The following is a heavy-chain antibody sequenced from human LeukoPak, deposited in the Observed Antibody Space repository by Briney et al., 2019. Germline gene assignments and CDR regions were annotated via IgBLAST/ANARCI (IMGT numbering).Heavy chain of an antibody. CDR3: ARLPAHYSYYYMDV. V-gene: IGHV3-53*01. Sequence: GGSLRLSCAASGFTVSSNYMSGVRQAPGKGLEWVSIIYTDDRTFYAGSVKGRFTISRDSSKNTLSLQMNSLRAEDTAVYYCARLPAHYSYYYMDVWGKGTTVTVSS. CDR2: IYTDDRT. CDR1: GFTVSSNY. J-gene: IGHJ6*03.